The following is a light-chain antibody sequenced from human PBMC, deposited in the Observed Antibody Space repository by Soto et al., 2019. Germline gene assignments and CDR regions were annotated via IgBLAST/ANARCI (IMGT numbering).Light chain of an antibody. V-gene: IGKV3-15*01. CDR1: QSVSNRY. Sequence: LTKSPSTLALSPGERSTLAFMSSQSVSNRYLAWYQQKPGQAHRLLIHGASTRAPGIPARFSGSGSGTDFTLTISSLQSEDFALYYSQQSNNWPPAFAGGTKV. J-gene: IGKJ4*01. CDR3: QQSNNWPPA. CDR2: GAS.